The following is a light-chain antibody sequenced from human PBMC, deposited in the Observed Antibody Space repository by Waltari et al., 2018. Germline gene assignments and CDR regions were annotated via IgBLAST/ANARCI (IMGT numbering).Light chain of an antibody. CDR1: QSLSSH. Sequence: ETVMTQSPATLSVSPGETATLSCRASQSLSSHLAWYQQKPGQAPRLLIDGASTRATGTPVRFSCSGSGTEFTLSISSLQSEDFAVYYCQQYDNWPLTFGGGTKVEIK. V-gene: IGKV3-15*01. CDR2: GAS. J-gene: IGKJ4*01. CDR3: QQYDNWPLT.